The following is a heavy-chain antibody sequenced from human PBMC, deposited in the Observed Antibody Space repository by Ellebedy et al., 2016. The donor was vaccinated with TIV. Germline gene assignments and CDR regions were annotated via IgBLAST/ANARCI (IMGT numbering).Heavy chain of an antibody. CDR3: ARLYQLLNWVDS. CDR2: ISYGGTT. D-gene: IGHD2-2*01. J-gene: IGHJ5*01. V-gene: IGHV4-61*01. CDR1: DDSVSSGTYY. Sequence: GSLRLSXTVSDDSVSSGTYYWTWIRQPPGKGLECIGHISYGGTTTYNPSLKSRVSISIDTSKNQFSLKLHSVTAADTAVYYCARLYQLLNWVDSWGQGTLVTVSS.